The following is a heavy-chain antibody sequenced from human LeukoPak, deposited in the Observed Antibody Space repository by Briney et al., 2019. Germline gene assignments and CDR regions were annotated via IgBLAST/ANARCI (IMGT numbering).Heavy chain of an antibody. CDR3: AKGSGSYYGYFDY. V-gene: IGHV3-30*18. D-gene: IGHD1-26*01. Sequence: PGGSLRLSCAASGFTFSSYGMSWVRQAPGKGLEWVAVISFDGSNKYYADSVKGRFTISRDNSKNTLYLQMNSLRAEDTAVFYCAKGSGSYYGYFDYWGQGTLVTVSS. J-gene: IGHJ4*02. CDR2: ISFDGSNK. CDR1: GFTFSSYG.